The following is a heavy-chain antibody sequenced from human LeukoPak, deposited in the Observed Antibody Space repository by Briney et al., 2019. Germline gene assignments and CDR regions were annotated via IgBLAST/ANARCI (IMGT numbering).Heavy chain of an antibody. Sequence: GGSLRLSCAASGFTFSRYWMSWVRQAPGKGLEWVANIKQDGSEKHYVDSVKGRFTFSRDNAKNSLYLQMNSLRAEDTAVYYCARLAAGRDHFDYGGEGSLATVSS. V-gene: IGHV3-7*04. CDR3: ARLAAGRDHFDY. CDR2: IKQDGSEK. CDR1: GFTFSRYW. J-gene: IGHJ4*02. D-gene: IGHD6-25*01.